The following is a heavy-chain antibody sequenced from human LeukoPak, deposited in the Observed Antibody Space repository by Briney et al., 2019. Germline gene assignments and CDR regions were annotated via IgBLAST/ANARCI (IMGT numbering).Heavy chain of an antibody. V-gene: IGHV4-4*08. J-gene: IGHJ4*02. CDR2: VYSSGGT. D-gene: IGHD3-3*01. CDR3: ASAFTIFGVVPYFDY. Sequence: PSETLSLTCTVSGGSISGYYWSWIRQPPGKGLEWVGYVYSSGGTNYNPSLKSRVTISVDTSKNQFSLKLSSVTAADTAVYYCASAFTIFGVVPYFDYWGQGTLVTVSS. CDR1: GGSISGYY.